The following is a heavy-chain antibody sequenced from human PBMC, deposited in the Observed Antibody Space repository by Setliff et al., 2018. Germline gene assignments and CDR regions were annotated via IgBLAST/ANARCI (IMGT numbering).Heavy chain of an antibody. CDR1: GYTFTDYY. Sequence: ASVKVSCKASGYTFTDYYMHWVRQAPGQGLEWMGRINPNSGGTNYAQKFQGRVTMTRDTSISTAYMELSRLRSDDTAVYYCARVKAPALYYYMDVWGKGTTVTVSS. J-gene: IGHJ6*03. CDR3: ARVKAPALYYYMDV. D-gene: IGHD3-16*02. CDR2: INPNSGGT. V-gene: IGHV1-2*06.